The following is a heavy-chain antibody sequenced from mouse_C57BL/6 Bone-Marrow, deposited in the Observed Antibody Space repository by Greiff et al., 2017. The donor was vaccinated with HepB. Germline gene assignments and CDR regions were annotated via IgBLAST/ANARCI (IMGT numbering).Heavy chain of an antibody. Sequence: VQLQQPGAELVKPGASVKLSCKASGYTFTGYCMHWVKQRPGQGLECIVMITPNSGSNNYNDKFKSKATLTVDKSSSTAYMQLSSLTSEDSAVYYCARRGITTVVAKNYAMDYWGQGTSVTVSS. J-gene: IGHJ4*01. D-gene: IGHD1-1*01. CDR3: ARRGITTVVAKNYAMDY. CDR2: ITPNSGSN. V-gene: IGHV1-64*01. CDR1: GYTFTGYC.